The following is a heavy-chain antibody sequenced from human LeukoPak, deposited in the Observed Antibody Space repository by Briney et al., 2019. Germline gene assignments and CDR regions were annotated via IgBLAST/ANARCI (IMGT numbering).Heavy chain of an antibody. V-gene: IGHV1-3*01. CDR2: INAGNGNT. CDR3: ARFRRYLERTGGAFDI. CDR1: GYTFTSYA. Sequence: ASVKVSCKASGYTFTSYAMHWVRQAPGQRLEWMGWINAGNGNTKYSQKFQGRVTITRDTSASTAYMELSSLRSEDTAVYYCARFRRYLERTGGAFDIWGQGTMVTVSS. J-gene: IGHJ3*02. D-gene: IGHD1-1*01.